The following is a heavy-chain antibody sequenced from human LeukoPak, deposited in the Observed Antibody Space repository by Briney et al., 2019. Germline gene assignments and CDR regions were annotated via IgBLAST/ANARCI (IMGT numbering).Heavy chain of an antibody. CDR2: IYYNGYT. CDR3: ARQGGDTMVRGVVRDWFDP. J-gene: IGHJ5*02. CDR1: GGSISSSIYY. V-gene: IGHV4-39*01. Sequence: SETLSLTCTVSGGSISSSIYYWGWIRQPPGKGLVWIGCIYYNGYTYYTSSLKSRVTVFVNTSKNQFSLKLISVTAADTAVYYCARQGGDTMVRGVVRDWFDPWGQGTLVTVSS. D-gene: IGHD3-10*01.